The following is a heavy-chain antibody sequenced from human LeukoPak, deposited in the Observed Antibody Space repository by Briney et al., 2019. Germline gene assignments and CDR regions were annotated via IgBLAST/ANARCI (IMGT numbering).Heavy chain of an antibody. CDR2: IYPGDSDT. V-gene: IGHV5-51*01. CDR3: ARGLSRTNYDY. CDR1: GYSFTSYW. D-gene: IGHD4/OR15-4a*01. J-gene: IGHJ4*02. Sequence: PGESLKISVRGSGYSFTSYWIGWGRQMPGKALEWMGIIYPGDSDTRYSTSFQGQVTISADKSISTAYLQWSSLKASDTAMYYCARGLSRTNYDYWGQGTLVTVSS.